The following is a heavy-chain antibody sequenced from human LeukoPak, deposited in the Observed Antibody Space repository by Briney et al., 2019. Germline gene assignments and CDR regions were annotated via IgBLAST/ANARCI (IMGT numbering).Heavy chain of an antibody. J-gene: IGHJ4*02. CDR2: IRKDSSEL. Sequence: GGSLRLSCVASGFTFSDCSLNWVRQAPGKGLEWLSSIRKDSSELFYADSVRGRFTISRGNAKNSLYLQMNSLRVEDTAVYYCAKDLQQLEAFDSWGQGTLVTVSS. CDR1: GFTFSDCS. CDR3: AKDLQQLEAFDS. V-gene: IGHV3-21*01. D-gene: IGHD1-1*01.